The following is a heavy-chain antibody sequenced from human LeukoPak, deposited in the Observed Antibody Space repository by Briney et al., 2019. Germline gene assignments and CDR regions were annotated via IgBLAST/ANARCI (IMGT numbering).Heavy chain of an antibody. J-gene: IGHJ4*02. CDR2: INHSGST. CDR3: ARGHPRGVQSN. D-gene: IGHD3-10*01. CDR1: GGSFSGYY. V-gene: IGHV4-34*01. Sequence: SETLSLTCAVYGGSFSGYYWSWIRQPPGKGLEWIGEINHSGSTNYNPSLKSRVTISVDTSKNQFSLKLSPVTAADTAVYYCARGHPRGVQSNWGQGTLVTVSS.